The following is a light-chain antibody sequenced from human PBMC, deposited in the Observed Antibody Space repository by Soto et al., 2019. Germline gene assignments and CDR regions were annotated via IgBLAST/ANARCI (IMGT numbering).Light chain of an antibody. V-gene: IGLV1-51*01. CDR1: SSNIGNNE. CDR2: DNK. J-gene: IGLJ1*01. Sequence: QSVLTQPPSVSAAPGQTVTISCSGSSSNIGNNEISWYQQLPGTAPQLLMFDNKRRPSGIPDRFSGSKSGTSATLDITGLQTGDEADYYCSSYAGSNNFYVFGTGTKLTVL. CDR3: SSYAGSNNFYV.